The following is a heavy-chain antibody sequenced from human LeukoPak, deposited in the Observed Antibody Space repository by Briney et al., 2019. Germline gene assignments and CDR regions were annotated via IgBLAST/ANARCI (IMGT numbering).Heavy chain of an antibody. Sequence: ASVKVSCKASGYTFTGYYMHWVRQAPGQGLEWMGWINPNSGGTNYAQKFQGRVTMTRDTSISTAYMELSRLRSDDTAVYYCARQRGATYIFDYWGQGTLVTVSP. CDR3: ARQRGATYIFDY. J-gene: IGHJ4*02. V-gene: IGHV1-2*02. CDR2: INPNSGGT. CDR1: GYTFTGYY. D-gene: IGHD5-12*01.